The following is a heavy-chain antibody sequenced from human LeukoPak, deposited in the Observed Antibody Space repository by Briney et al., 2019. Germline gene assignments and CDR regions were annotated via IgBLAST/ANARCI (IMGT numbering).Heavy chain of an antibody. CDR1: GFTFSSFG. Sequence: GRSLRLSCAASGFTFSSFGMHWVRQAPGKGLEWVAVIWYDGSNKYYADSVKGRFTISRDNSKNTLYLQMNSLRAEDTAVYYCAIIAVAGTRTVDYWGQGTLVTVSS. CDR3: AIIAVAGTRTVDY. D-gene: IGHD6-19*01. J-gene: IGHJ4*02. CDR2: IWYDGSNK. V-gene: IGHV3-33*01.